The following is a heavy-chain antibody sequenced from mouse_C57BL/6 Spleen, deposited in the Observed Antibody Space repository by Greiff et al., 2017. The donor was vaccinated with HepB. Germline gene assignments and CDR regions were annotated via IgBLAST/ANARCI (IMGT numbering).Heavy chain of an antibody. CDR1: GYAFSSYW. J-gene: IGHJ4*01. V-gene: IGHV1-80*01. CDR2: IYPGDGDT. Sequence: QVQLQQPGAELVKPGASVKISCKASGYAFSSYWMNWVKQRPGKGLEWIGQIYPGDGDTNYNGKFKGKATLTADKSSSTAYMQLSSLTSEASAVYFCARSGSSYVRAMDYWGQGTSVTVSS. CDR3: ARSGSSYVRAMDY. D-gene: IGHD1-1*01.